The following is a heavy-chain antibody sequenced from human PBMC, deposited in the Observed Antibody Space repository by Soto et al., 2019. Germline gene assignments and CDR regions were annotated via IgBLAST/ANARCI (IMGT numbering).Heavy chain of an antibody. D-gene: IGHD6-19*01. J-gene: IGHJ6*02. V-gene: IGHV4-4*02. CDR1: GGSISSSNW. Sequence: QVQLQESGPGLVKPSGTLSLTCAVSGGSISSSNWWSWVRQPPGKGLEWIGEIYHSGSTNYNPSLKSRVTISVDKSKNQFSLKLSSVTAADTAVYYCARDRELTTWSSSWYHPSIAVAGTQGGMDVWGQGTTVTVSS. CDR2: IYHSGST. CDR3: ARDRELTTWSSSWYHPSIAVAGTQGGMDV.